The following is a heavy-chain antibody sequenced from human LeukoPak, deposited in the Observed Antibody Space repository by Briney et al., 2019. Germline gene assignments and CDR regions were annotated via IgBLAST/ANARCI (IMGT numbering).Heavy chain of an antibody. Sequence: ASVKVSCKASGYTFTGYHMHWVRQAPGQGLEWMGGIIPIFDTGNYAQKFQGRVTITADKSTSTAYMELSSLRSEDTAVYYCARTYYYDSSGYYFDYWGQGTLVTVSS. J-gene: IGHJ4*02. CDR2: IIPIFDTG. CDR3: ARTYYYDSSGYYFDY. CDR1: GYTFTGYH. D-gene: IGHD3-22*01. V-gene: IGHV1-69*06.